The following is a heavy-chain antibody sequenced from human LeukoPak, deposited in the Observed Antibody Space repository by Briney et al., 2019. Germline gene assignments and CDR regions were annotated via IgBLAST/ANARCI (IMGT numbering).Heavy chain of an antibody. CDR1: GGSISSYY. CDR2: IYYSGST. J-gene: IGHJ4*02. CDR3: ARYYYGSGHFDY. Sequence: PSETLSLTCTVSGGSISSYYWSWIRQPPGKGLEYIGCIYYSGSTNYNPSLKSRVTISLDTSKNEFSLKLSSVTAADTAVYYCARYYYGSGHFDYWGQGTLVTVSS. V-gene: IGHV4-59*01. D-gene: IGHD3-10*01.